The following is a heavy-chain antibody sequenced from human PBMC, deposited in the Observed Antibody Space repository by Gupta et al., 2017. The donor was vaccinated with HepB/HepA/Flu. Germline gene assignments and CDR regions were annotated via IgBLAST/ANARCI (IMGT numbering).Heavy chain of an antibody. V-gene: IGHV3-33*03. J-gene: IGHJ4*02. CDR3: ATLSGYPDY. CDR1: GFKFRNYG. D-gene: IGHD3-22*01. CDR2: IWPDGSRK. Sequence: QVQLVESGGGVVQPGRSLRLSCATSGFKFRNYGMHWVRQAPGKGLEWVAVIWPDGSRKHYVDSVKGRFTISRDNSNNTLDLQMNSLRAEDTAVYYCATLSGYPDYWGQGTLVTVSS.